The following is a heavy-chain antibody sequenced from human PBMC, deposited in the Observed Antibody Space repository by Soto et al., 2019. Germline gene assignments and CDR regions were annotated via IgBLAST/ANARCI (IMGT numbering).Heavy chain of an antibody. J-gene: IGHJ5*02. D-gene: IGHD3-3*01. V-gene: IGHV1-69*06. CDR3: ARGQKYYDFWSGYRPDWFDP. CDR2: IIPIFGTA. CDR1: GGIFSSYA. Sequence: SVKVSCKASGGIFSSYAISWVRQAPGQGLEWMGGIIPIFGTANYAQKFQGRVTITADKSTSTAYMELSSLRSEDTAVYYCARGQKYYDFWSGYRPDWFDPWGQGTLVTVSS.